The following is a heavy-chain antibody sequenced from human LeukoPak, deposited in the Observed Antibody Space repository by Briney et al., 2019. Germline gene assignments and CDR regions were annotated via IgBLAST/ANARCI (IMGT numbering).Heavy chain of an antibody. CDR2: FDPEDGET. Sequence: ASVKVSCKVSGYTLTELSMHWVRRAPGKGLEWMGGFDPEDGETIYAQKFQGRVTMTEDTSTDTAYMELSSLRSEDTAVYYCAIRLPHDYGGNGNAFDIWGQGTMVTVSS. J-gene: IGHJ3*02. CDR3: AIRLPHDYGGNGNAFDI. D-gene: IGHD4-23*01. CDR1: GYTLTELS. V-gene: IGHV1-24*01.